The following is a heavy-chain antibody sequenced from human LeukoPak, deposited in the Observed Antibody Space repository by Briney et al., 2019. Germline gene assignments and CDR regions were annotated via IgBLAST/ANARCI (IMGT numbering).Heavy chain of an antibody. CDR3: ARRAATTFDY. J-gene: IGHJ4*02. D-gene: IGHD6-25*01. CDR1: GGSISSYY. V-gene: IGHV4-59*08. Sequence: SETLSLTCTVSGGSISSYYWSWIRQPPGKGLEWIGYIYYSGSTNYNPSLKSRVTISVDTSKNQFSLKLSSVTAADTAVYHCARRAATTFDYWGQGTLVTVSS. CDR2: IYYSGST.